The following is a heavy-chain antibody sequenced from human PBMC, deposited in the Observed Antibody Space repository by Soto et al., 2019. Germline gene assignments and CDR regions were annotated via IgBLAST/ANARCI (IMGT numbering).Heavy chain of an antibody. CDR2: ISGGGGST. CDR3: AKGFIVVVTVLRPDDAFDV. CDR1: GFTFSNYA. J-gene: IGHJ3*01. D-gene: IGHD2-21*02. Sequence: EVQLLESGGGLVQPGGSLRLSCAASGFTFSNYAINWVRLAPGKGLEWVSGISGGGGSTYYADSVKGRFTIFRDTSKNTVFLQMNSLRAADTAVYYCAKGFIVVVTVLRPDDAFDVWGQGTMVTVSS. V-gene: IGHV3-23*01.